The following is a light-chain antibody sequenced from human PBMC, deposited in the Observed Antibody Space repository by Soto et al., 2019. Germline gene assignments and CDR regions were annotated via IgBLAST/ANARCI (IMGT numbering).Light chain of an antibody. Sequence: EIVMTQSPSTRSVSPGDGATLSCRASQSVDSNLAWYQQKPGQTPRLLIYASVNRATGIPDRFTGSASGTDFTLTIHRIEPEDFAVYDCQLYGNSPPFGQGTRLEI. CDR3: QLYGNSPP. V-gene: IGKV3D-15*01. CDR2: ASV. J-gene: IGKJ5*01. CDR1: QSVDSN.